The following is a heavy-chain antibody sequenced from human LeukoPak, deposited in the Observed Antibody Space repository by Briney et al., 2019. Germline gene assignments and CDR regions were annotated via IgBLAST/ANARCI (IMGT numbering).Heavy chain of an antibody. Sequence: SVKVSCKASGGTFSSYAISWVRQAPGQGLEWMGGIIPIFGTANYAQKFQGRVTITADESTSTAYMELSGLRSEDTAVYYCASPGYSSGTYSDYWGQGTLVTVSS. CDR2: IIPIFGTA. D-gene: IGHD6-19*01. J-gene: IGHJ4*02. CDR1: GGTFSSYA. V-gene: IGHV1-69*01. CDR3: ASPGYSSGTYSDY.